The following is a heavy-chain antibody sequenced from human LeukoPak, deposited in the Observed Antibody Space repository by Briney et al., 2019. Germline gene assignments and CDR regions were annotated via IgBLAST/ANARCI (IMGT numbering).Heavy chain of an antibody. CDR3: ARVKGSAAKSRWDY. CDR2: IYYSGST. D-gene: IGHD4-23*01. V-gene: IGHV4-39*07. J-gene: IGHJ4*02. CDR1: GGSISSSSYY. Sequence: SETLSLTCTVSGGSISSSSYYWGWIRQPPGKGLEWIGSIYYSGSTYYNPSLKSRVTISVDTSKNQFSLKLSSVTAADTAVYYCARVKGSAAKSRWDYWGQGTLVTVSS.